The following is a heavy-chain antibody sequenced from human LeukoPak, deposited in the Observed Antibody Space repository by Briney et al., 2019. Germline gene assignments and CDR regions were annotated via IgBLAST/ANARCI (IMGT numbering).Heavy chain of an antibody. J-gene: IGHJ5*02. CDR3: PSGVVAHLGWFDP. CDR1: GGTFSSYA. Sequence: ASVKVSCKASGGTFSSYAISWVRQAPGQGLEWMGRIIPVLGISNYAQKVHGRVKIPADKHTRKASMQLSSLRSEHTAVYYCPSGVVAHLGWFDPWGQGPLVTVSS. CDR2: IIPVLGIS. V-gene: IGHV1-69*04. D-gene: IGHD2-15*01.